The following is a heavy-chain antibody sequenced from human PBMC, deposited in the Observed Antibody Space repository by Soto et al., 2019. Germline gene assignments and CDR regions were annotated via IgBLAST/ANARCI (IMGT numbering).Heavy chain of an antibody. CDR1: GCTFSSYA. CDR3: ARDRTEAAAGYYY. Sequence: GASVKVSCKASGCTFSSYAISWVRQAPGQGLEWMGGIIPIFGTANYAQKFQGRVTITADESTSTAYMELSSLRSEDTAVYYCARDRTEAAAGYYYWGQGTLVTVSS. D-gene: IGHD6-13*01. V-gene: IGHV1-69*13. CDR2: IIPIFGTA. J-gene: IGHJ4*02.